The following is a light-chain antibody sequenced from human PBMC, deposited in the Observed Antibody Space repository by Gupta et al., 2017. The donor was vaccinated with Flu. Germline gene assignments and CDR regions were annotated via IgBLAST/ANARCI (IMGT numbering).Light chain of an antibody. CDR2: EVS. J-gene: IGLJ3*02. CDR3: CSYAGGYTYV. V-gene: IGLV2-11*01. CDR1: SRDVGLYIY. Sequence: SVTISCTGTSRDVGLYIYASWSKQTQGKAPKLMIYEVSKRPLGVPDRFSGSKSGNTASLTISGLQAEDEADYYCCSYAGGYTYVFGGGTKMTVL.